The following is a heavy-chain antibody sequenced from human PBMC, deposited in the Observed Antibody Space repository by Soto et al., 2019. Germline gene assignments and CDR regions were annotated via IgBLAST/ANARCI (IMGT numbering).Heavy chain of an antibody. CDR1: GFTFDDYA. CDR2: ISWNSGSI. D-gene: IGHD2-2*01. J-gene: IGHJ3*02. Sequence: EVQLVESGGGLVQPGRSLRLSCAASGFTFDDYAMHWVRQAPGKGLEWVSGISWNSGSIGYADSVKGRFTISRDNAKNSLYLQMNSLRAEDTALYYCAKSPHLVVEDAFAIWGQGTMVTVSS. CDR3: AKSPHLVVEDAFAI. V-gene: IGHV3-9*01.